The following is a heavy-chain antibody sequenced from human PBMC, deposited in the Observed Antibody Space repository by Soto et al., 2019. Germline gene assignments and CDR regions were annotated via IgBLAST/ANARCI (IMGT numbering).Heavy chain of an antibody. Sequence: PGGSLRLSCAASGFTFSSYSMNWVRQAPGKWLEWVSSISSSSSYIYYADSVKGRFTISRDNAKNSLYLQMNSLRAEDTAVYYCARDVLPSTGYSSSWYDYWGQGTLVTVSS. CDR1: GFTFSSYS. CDR2: ISSSSSYI. D-gene: IGHD6-13*01. CDR3: ARDVLPSTGYSSSWYDY. J-gene: IGHJ4*02. V-gene: IGHV3-21*01.